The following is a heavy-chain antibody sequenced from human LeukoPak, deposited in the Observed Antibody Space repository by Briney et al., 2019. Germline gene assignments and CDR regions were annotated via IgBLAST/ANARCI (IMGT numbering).Heavy chain of an antibody. D-gene: IGHD3-22*01. CDR1: GGSISSYY. CDR3: ARAYYDNRDWFDP. V-gene: IGHV4-59*01. J-gene: IGHJ5*02. Sequence: KPSETLSLTCTVSGGSISSYYWSWIRQPPGKGLEWIGYIYYSGSTNYNPSLKSRVTISVDTSKNQFSLKLSSVTAADTAVYYCARAYYDNRDWFDPWGQGTLVTVSS. CDR2: IYYSGST.